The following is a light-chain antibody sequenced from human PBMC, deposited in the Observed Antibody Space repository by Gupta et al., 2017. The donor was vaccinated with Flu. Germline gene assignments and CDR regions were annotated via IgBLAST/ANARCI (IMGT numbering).Light chain of an antibody. CDR3: QQSYSTPIT. Sequence: DIPMTPSPSSLSASVGDRVTITCRASQSISSYLNWYQQKPGKAPKLLIYAASSLQSGVPSRCSGSGSGTDFTLTISSLQPEDFATYYCQQSYSTPITFGQGTRLEIK. J-gene: IGKJ5*01. V-gene: IGKV1-39*01. CDR1: QSISSY. CDR2: AAS.